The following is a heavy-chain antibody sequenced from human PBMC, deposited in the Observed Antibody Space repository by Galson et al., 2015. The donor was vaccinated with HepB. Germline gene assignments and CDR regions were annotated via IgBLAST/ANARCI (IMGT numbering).Heavy chain of an antibody. Sequence: SLRLSCAASGFTFSSYAMHWVRQAPGKGLEWVAVISYDGSNKYYADSVKGRFTISRDNSKNTLYLQMNSLRAEDTAVYYCARESSWYSAYYYYGMDVWGQGTTVTVSS. J-gene: IGHJ6*02. V-gene: IGHV3-30-3*01. CDR1: GFTFSSYA. D-gene: IGHD6-13*01. CDR2: ISYDGSNK. CDR3: ARESSWYSAYYYYGMDV.